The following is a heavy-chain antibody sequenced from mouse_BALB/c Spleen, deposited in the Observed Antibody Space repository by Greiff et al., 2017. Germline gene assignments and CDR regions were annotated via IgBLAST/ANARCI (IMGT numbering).Heavy chain of an antibody. CDR1: GFSLTSYG. V-gene: IGHV2-9*02. Sequence: VQLQESGPGLVAPSQSLSITCTVSGFSLTSYGVHWVRQPPGKGLEWLGVIWAGGSTNYNSALMSRLSISKDNSKSQVFLKMNSLQTDDTAMYYCARYGNDYFDYWGQGTTLTVSS. D-gene: IGHD2-10*02. CDR2: IWAGGST. CDR3: ARYGNDYFDY. J-gene: IGHJ2*01.